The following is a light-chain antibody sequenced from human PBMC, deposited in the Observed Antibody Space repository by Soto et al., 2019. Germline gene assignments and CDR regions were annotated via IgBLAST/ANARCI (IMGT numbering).Light chain of an antibody. V-gene: IGLV2-14*03. J-gene: IGLJ2*01. CDR3: SSYTTSSTLV. CDR1: SSDVGGYNY. CDR2: DVS. Sequence: QPVLTQPASVSGSPEQSITISCTGTSSDVGGYNYVSWYQQHPGKAPKLMIYDVSKRPSGVSNRFSGSKSGNTASLTISGLRAEDEGDYYCSSYTTSSTLVFGGGTKVTVL.